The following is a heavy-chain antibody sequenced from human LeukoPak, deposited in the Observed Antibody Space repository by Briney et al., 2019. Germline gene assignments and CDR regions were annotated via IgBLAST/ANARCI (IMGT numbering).Heavy chain of an antibody. CDR3: GAGRGELSAFHI. J-gene: IGHJ3*02. CDR1: GGSISSYY. Sequence: PSETLSLTCTVSGGSISSYYWSWIRQPPGKGLEWIGYIYYSGNTKYNPSLKSRVTISVDTSRNQFSLKLNSVTAADTAVYYCGAGRGELSAFHIWGQGTMVTASS. CDR2: IYYSGNT. D-gene: IGHD1-26*01. V-gene: IGHV4-59*03.